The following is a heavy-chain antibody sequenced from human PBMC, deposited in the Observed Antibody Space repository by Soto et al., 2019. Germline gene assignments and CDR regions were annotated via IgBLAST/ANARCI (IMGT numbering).Heavy chain of an antibody. CDR3: AREGCSGGSCYYMDV. Sequence: ASVKVSCKASGYTFTSYDINWVLQATGQGLEWMGWMNPNSGNTGYAQKFQGRVTMTRNTSISTAYMELSSLRSEDTAVYYCAREGCSGGSCYYMDVWGKGTTVTVSS. J-gene: IGHJ6*03. V-gene: IGHV1-8*01. CDR2: MNPNSGNT. D-gene: IGHD2-15*01. CDR1: GYTFTSYD.